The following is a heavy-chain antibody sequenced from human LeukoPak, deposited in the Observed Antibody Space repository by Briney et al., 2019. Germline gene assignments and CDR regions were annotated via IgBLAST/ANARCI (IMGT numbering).Heavy chain of an antibody. CDR2: IYYSGST. Sequence: PSETLSLTYTVSGGSISSSSYYWGWIRQPPGKGLEWIGSIYYSGSTYYNPSLKSRVTISVDTSKNQFSLKLSSVTAADTAVYYCARLHVPYCGGDCYSNAFDIWGQGTMVTVSS. CDR1: GGSISSSSYY. CDR3: ARLHVPYCGGDCYSNAFDI. J-gene: IGHJ3*02. D-gene: IGHD2-21*02. V-gene: IGHV4-39*01.